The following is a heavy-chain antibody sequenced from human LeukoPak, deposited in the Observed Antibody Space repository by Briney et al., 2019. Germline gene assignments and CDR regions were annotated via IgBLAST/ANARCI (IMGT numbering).Heavy chain of an antibody. Sequence: VASVKVSCKASGGTFSSYAISWVRQAPGQGLEWMGRIIPILGIANYAQKFQGRVTITADKSTSTAYMELSSLRSEDTAVYYCASYSSGLSRSDYWGQGTLVTVS. CDR1: GGTFSSYA. J-gene: IGHJ4*02. CDR2: IIPILGIA. D-gene: IGHD6-19*01. V-gene: IGHV1-69*04. CDR3: ASYSSGLSRSDY.